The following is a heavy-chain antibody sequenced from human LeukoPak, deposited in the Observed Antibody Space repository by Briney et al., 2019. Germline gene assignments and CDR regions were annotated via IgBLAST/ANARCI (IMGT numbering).Heavy chain of an antibody. V-gene: IGHV4-34*01. CDR3: ARETCSGGSCYSGGEWFDP. Sequence: PSETLSLTCAVYGGSFSGYYWSWIRQPPGKGLEWIGEINHSGSTNYNPSLKSRVTISVDTSKNQFSLKLSSVTAADTAVYYCARETCSGGSCYSGGEWFDPWGQGTLVTVSS. CDR1: GGSFSGYY. D-gene: IGHD2-15*01. CDR2: INHSGST. J-gene: IGHJ5*02.